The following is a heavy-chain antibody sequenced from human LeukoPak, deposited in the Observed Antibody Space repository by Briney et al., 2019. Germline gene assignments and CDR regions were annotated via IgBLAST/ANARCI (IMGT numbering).Heavy chain of an antibody. CDR3: AREMGGYCTNGVCYRGDAFDI. CDR1: GFTFDDYG. J-gene: IGHJ3*02. V-gene: IGHV3-20*04. Sequence: GGSLRLSCAASGFTFDDYGMSWVRHAPGKGLEWVSGINWNGGSTGYADSVKGRFTISRDNAKNSLYLQMNSLRAEDTALYYCAREMGGYCTNGVCYRGDAFDIWGQGTMVTVSS. CDR2: INWNGGST. D-gene: IGHD2-8*01.